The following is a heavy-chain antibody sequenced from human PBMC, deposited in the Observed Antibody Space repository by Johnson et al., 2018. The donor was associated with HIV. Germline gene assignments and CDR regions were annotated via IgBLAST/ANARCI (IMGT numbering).Heavy chain of an antibody. CDR2: ISYDGSNR. CDR3: ARAQTYYDFWSGYDAFDI. V-gene: IGHV3-30*04. J-gene: IGHJ3*02. D-gene: IGHD3-3*01. Sequence: QVQLVESGGGLVQPGGSLRLSCAASGFTFSSYTMHWVRQAPGKGLEWVAVISYDGSNRYYADSVKGRFTISRDNSKNTLFLQMNSLRVEDTAVYYCARAQTYYDFWSGYDAFDIWGRGTIVIVSS. CDR1: GFTFSSYT.